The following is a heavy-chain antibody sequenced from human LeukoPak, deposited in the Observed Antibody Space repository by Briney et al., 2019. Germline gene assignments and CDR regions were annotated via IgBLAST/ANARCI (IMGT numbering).Heavy chain of an antibody. D-gene: IGHD4/OR15-4a*01. CDR3: ARGAPGY. V-gene: IGHV4-34*12. CDR2: IIHSGST. J-gene: IGHJ4*02. CDR1: GGSFSSYP. Sequence: SETLSLTCAVYGGSFSSYPWTWTRQPPGKGLEWIGQIIHSGSTKYNPSLNGRVTMSVDTSKNQFSLKLTSVTAADTAVYYCARGAPGYWGQGTLVTLSS.